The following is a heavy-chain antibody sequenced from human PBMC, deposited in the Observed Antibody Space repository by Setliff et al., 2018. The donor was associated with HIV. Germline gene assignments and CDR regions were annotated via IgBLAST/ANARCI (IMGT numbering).Heavy chain of an antibody. Sequence: PSETLSLTCAVYGTSLNTYYWTWIRYTPGRGLQWIGQIDHSGSTNYNLSLKSRVTLSVDASKNQFSLKVKSVTAADTATYYCAKKGRYYYGSGVTTDYFDDWGQGTPVTVSS. D-gene: IGHD3-10*01. J-gene: IGHJ4*02. CDR2: IDHSGST. CDR1: GTSLNTYY. CDR3: AKKGRYYYGSGVTTDYFDD. V-gene: IGHV4-34*01.